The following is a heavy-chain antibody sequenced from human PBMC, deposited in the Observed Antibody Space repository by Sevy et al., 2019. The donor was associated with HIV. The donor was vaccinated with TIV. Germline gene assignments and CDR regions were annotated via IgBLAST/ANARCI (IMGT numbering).Heavy chain of an antibody. J-gene: IGHJ4*02. Sequence: SETLSLTCTVSGGSISSSSYYWGWIRQPPGKGLEWIGGIYYSGSTNYNPSLKIRVTISVDTSKNQFSLKLSSVTAADTAVYYCARMDIAVAGSYTFDYWGQGTLVTVSS. CDR2: IYYSGST. CDR1: GGSISSSSYY. V-gene: IGHV4-39*01. D-gene: IGHD6-19*01. CDR3: ARMDIAVAGSYTFDY.